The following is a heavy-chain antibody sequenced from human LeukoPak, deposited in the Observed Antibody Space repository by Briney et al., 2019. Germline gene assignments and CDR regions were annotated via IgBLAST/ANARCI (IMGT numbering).Heavy chain of an antibody. V-gene: IGHV4-59*12. Sequence: TSGTLSLTCTVSGGSISSYYRSWIRQPPGKGLEWIGYIYYSGSTNYNPSLKSRVTMSVDTSKNQISLKLSSVTAADTAVYYCARALTPLRDSSAYLYLGYWGQGTLVTVSS. CDR2: IYYSGST. J-gene: IGHJ4*02. D-gene: IGHD3-22*01. CDR1: GGSISSYY. CDR3: ARALTPLRDSSAYLYLGY.